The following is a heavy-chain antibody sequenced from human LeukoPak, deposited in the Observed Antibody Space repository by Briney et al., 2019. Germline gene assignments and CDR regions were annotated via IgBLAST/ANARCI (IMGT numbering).Heavy chain of an antibody. CDR3: ARDLGGGSFDF. CDR1: GGSISNGFYY. CDR2: IYYSGST. J-gene: IGHJ4*02. Sequence: SQTLSLTCTVSGGSISNGFYYWSWIRQHPGKGLEWIGYIYYSGSTYYSPSLKSRLTMSVDTSKNQFSLKLSSVTAADTAVYYCARDLGGGSFDFWGQGTLVTVSS. V-gene: IGHV4-31*03. D-gene: IGHD2-15*01.